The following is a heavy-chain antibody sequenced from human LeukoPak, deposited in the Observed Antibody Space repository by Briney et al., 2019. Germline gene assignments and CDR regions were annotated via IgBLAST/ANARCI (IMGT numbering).Heavy chain of an antibody. V-gene: IGHV4-38-2*02. D-gene: IGHD4-17*01. CDR1: GYSISSSYY. J-gene: IGHJ6*02. Sequence: SETLSLTCTVSGYSISSSYYCGWIRQPPGKGLEWIGSMHHSGITYYNPSLKSRATISIDTSKNQFSLKLSSVTAADTAVYYCARGNGDYGNYYYYGMDVWGQGTTVTVSS. CDR3: ARGNGDYGNYYYYGMDV. CDR2: MHHSGIT.